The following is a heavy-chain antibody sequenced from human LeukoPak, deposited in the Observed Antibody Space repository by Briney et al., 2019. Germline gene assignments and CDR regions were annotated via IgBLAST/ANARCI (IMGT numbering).Heavy chain of an antibody. Sequence: SETLSLTCAVSGGSISSYYWSWIRQPPGKGLEWIGSIYYSGSTYYNPSLKSRVTISVDTSKNQFSLKLSSVTAADTAVYYCARQHGAFDYWGQGTLVTVSS. CDR2: IYYSGST. CDR3: ARQHGAFDY. V-gene: IGHV4-59*05. D-gene: IGHD4-17*01. CDR1: GGSISSYY. J-gene: IGHJ4*02.